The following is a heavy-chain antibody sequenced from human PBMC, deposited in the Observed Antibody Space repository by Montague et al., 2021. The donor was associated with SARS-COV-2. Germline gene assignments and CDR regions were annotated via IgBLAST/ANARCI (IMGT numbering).Heavy chain of an antibody. Sequence: SETLSLTCAVSGGSFSSYYWSWIRQPPGEGLEWIGEINYSGSTNYNPSLKSRVTISVDTSKNQFSLKLSSATAADTAVYYCARVPYRLLFVPRYNGMDVWGQGTTVTVSS. CDR3: ARVPYRLLFVPRYNGMDV. J-gene: IGHJ6*02. CDR1: GGSFSSYY. V-gene: IGHV4-34*01. CDR2: INYSGST. D-gene: IGHD2-2*01.